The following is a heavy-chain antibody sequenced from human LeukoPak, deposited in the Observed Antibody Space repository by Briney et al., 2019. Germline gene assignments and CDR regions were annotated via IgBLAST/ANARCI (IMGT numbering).Heavy chain of an antibody. V-gene: IGHV3-21*01. Sequence: GGSLRLSCAASGFTFSSYNMNWVRQAPGMGLEWVSSISSSSTYIYYADSVKGRFTISRDNAKNSLYLQMNSLRAEDTAVYFCARGGYCSSSSCYKSWCVYWGQGTLVTVSS. CDR3: ARGGYCSSSSCYKSWCVY. D-gene: IGHD2-2*02. CDR1: GFTFSSYN. J-gene: IGHJ4*02. CDR2: ISSSSTYI.